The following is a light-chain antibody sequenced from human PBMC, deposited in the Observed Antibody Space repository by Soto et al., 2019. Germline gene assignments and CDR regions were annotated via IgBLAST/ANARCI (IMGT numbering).Light chain of an antibody. CDR2: GAY. J-gene: IGKJ1*01. CDR1: QSLSSAY. V-gene: IGKV3-20*01. CDR3: KQYGSPPWM. Sequence: EVVLTQSPGTLSLSPGERATLSCRASQSLSSAYLAWYQQKPGQTHRLLIYGAYNRAAGTQDRFSGSGSGTDFTLTIRRLEPEDLAVYYCKQYGSPPWMFGQGTKVDIK.